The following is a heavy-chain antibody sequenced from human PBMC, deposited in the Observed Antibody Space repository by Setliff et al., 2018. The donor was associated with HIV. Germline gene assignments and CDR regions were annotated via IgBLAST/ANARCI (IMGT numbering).Heavy chain of an antibody. CDR1: NGSINSGSYY. Sequence: PSETLSLTCTVSNGSINSGSYYWSWIRQPPGKGLEWIGEINHSGSTNYNPSLKSRVTISVDTSMDQFSLKLNSVTAADTAVYYCAAASSWDLLLDYWGQGTLVTVSS. J-gene: IGHJ4*02. V-gene: IGHV4-39*07. CDR3: AAASSWDLLLDY. CDR2: INHSGST. D-gene: IGHD6-13*01.